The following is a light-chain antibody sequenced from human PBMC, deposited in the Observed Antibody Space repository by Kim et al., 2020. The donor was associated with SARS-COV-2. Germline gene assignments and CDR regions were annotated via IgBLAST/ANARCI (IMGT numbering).Light chain of an antibody. V-gene: IGLV3-9*01. CDR3: QVWDSSTGV. CDR2: RDS. CDR1: NMGSKN. Sequence: GGVGQTARSTCGGNNMGSKNVHWYQQKPGQAPGLGIYRDSNRPSGIPERFSGSNSGNTATLTISRAQAGDEADYYCQVWDSSTGVFGTGTKVTVL. J-gene: IGLJ1*01.